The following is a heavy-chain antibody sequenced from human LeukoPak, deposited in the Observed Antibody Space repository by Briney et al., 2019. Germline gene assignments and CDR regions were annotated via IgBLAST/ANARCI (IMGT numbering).Heavy chain of an antibody. CDR3: ATGYYDILTGYSNWFDP. D-gene: IGHD3-9*01. CDR2: ISAYNGNT. V-gene: IGHV1-18*01. J-gene: IGHJ5*02. CDR1: GYTFTSYG. Sequence: EASVKVSCKASGYTFTSYGISWVRQAPGQGLEWMGWISAYNGNTNYAQKLQGRVTMTTDTSTSTAYMELRSLRSDDTAVYYCATGYYDILTGYSNWFDPWGQGTLVTVSS.